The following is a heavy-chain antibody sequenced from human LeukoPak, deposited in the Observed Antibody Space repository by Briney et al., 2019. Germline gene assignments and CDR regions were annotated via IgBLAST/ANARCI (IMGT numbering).Heavy chain of an antibody. J-gene: IGHJ4*02. Sequence: ASVKVSCKASGYTISGYFVHWVRQAPGQGLEWMGRINAGSGDTEFAQKFQGRVTMTRDTFVSTAYMEVSGLTSDDTAMYYCARDLSSTPNWELDHWGQGTLVTVSS. CDR3: ARDLSSTPNWELDH. CDR1: GYTISGYF. D-gene: IGHD1-1*01. CDR2: INAGSGDT. V-gene: IGHV1-2*06.